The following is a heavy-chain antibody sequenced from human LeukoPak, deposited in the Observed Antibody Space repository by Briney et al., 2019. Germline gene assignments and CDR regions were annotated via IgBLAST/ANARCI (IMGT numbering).Heavy chain of an antibody. D-gene: IGHD3-10*01. CDR3: AKRGVVIRVSRVGFHKEAYYFDS. Sequence: GGSLRLSCAVSGITLSNYGMSWVRQAPGKGLEWVAGISDSGGRTKYADSVKGRFTISRDNSKNTLYLQMNSLRAEDTAVYFCAKRGVVIRVSRVGFHKEAYYFDSWGQGALVTVSS. CDR2: ISDSGGRT. J-gene: IGHJ4*02. CDR1: GITLSNYG. V-gene: IGHV3-23*01.